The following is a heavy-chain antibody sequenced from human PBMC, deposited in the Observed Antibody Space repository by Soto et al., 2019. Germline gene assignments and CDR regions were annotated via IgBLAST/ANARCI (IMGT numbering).Heavy chain of an antibody. CDR2: IYYSGST. CDR3: ARGSSSRIYYFDY. D-gene: IGHD6-13*01. Sequence: PSETLSLTCTVSGGSISSYYWSWLRQPPGKGLEWIGYIYYSGSTNYNPSLKSRVTISVDTSKNQFSLKLSSVTAADTAVYYCARGSSSRIYYFDYWGQGPLVT. J-gene: IGHJ4*02. CDR1: GGSISSYY. V-gene: IGHV4-59*01.